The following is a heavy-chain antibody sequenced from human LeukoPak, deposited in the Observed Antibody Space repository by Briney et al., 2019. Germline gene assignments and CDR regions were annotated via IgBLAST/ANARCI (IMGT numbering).Heavy chain of an antibody. D-gene: IGHD1-26*01. CDR2: ITSSSSYI. V-gene: IGHV3-21*01. CDR1: GFTFSSYS. J-gene: IGHJ3*02. CDR3: ASARIVGAPSAFDT. Sequence: GGSLRLSCAASGFTFSSYSINWVRQAPGKWLEWVSSITSSSSYIYYADSVKGRFTISRDNAKNSLYLQMNSLRDEDTAVYYSASARIVGAPSAFDTSGQGTMVTVST.